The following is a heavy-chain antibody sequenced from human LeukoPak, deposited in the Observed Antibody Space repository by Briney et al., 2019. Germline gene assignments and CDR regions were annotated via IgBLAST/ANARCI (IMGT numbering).Heavy chain of an antibody. J-gene: IGHJ4*02. CDR3: ARRDHGDYGEEY. V-gene: IGHV3-23*01. D-gene: IGHD4-17*01. Sequence: PGGSLRLSCAASGFTFSRYAMNWVRQAPGKGLEWVSGISNSGSSTYYADYVKGRFTITRDNSKNTLYLQMNSLRAEDTAVYYCARRDHGDYGEEYWGQGTLVTVSS. CDR1: GFTFSRYA. CDR2: ISNSGSST.